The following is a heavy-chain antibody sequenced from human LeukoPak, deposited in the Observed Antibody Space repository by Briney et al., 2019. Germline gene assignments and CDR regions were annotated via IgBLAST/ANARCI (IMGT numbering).Heavy chain of an antibody. CDR2: TSSSSSYI. J-gene: IGHJ4*02. CDR1: GFTFSSYS. D-gene: IGHD1-1*01. V-gene: IGHV3-21*01. Sequence: GGSLRLSCAASGFTFSSYSMNWVRQAPGKGLEWVSSTSSSSSYIYYADSVKGRFTISRDNAKNSLYLQMNSLRAEDTAVYYCARAISPLLETFDYWGQGTLVTVSS. CDR3: ARAISPLLETFDY.